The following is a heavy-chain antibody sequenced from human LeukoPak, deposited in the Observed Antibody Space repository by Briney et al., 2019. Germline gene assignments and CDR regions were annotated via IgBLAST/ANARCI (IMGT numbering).Heavy chain of an antibody. CDR3: ARAMTTVTTPYLDY. J-gene: IGHJ4*02. CDR2: IWYDGGNK. Sequence: GRSLRLSCAASGFTFSSYGMHWVRQAPGRGLEWVAVIWYDGGNKYYADSVKGRFTISRDNSKNTLYLQMNSLRAEDTAVYYCARAMTTVTTPYLDYWGQGTLVTVSS. V-gene: IGHV3-33*01. D-gene: IGHD4-17*01. CDR1: GFTFSSYG.